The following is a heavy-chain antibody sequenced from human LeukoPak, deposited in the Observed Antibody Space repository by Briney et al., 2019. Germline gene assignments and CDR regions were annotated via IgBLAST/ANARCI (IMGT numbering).Heavy chain of an antibody. CDR2: FYSDGTT. CDR1: GFTVSSNY. CDR3: ARREINGYYLS. Sequence: PGGSLRLSCAASGFTVSSNYMSWVRQAPGKGLEWVSVFYSDGTTHYGDSVKGRFASSRDSSKNTLYLQMDSLRAEDTAMYYCARREINGYYLSWGQGTLVTVSS. D-gene: IGHD3-22*01. V-gene: IGHV3-53*01. J-gene: IGHJ4*02.